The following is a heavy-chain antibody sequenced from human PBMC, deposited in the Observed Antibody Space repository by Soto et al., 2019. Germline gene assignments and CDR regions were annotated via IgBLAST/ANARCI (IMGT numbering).Heavy chain of an antibody. V-gene: IGHV1-18*01. CDR2: STHTGNT. CDR3: ARSGEHPLDY. D-gene: IGHD1-26*01. Sequence: ASVKVSCKTSGYAFPHYVINWVRQAPGHGLEWMGFSTHTGNTNYAQNFQGRVVLTTDTSTSTAYMEVTSLTSDDTAVYYCARSGEHPLDYWGQGAPFTVSS. CDR1: GYAFPHYV. J-gene: IGHJ4*02.